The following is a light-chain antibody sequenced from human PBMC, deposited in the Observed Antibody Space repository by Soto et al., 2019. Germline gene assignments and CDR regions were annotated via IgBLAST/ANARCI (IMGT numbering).Light chain of an antibody. Sequence: IVLTQSPGTLSLSPGERATLSCRTSQSVSSNLVWYQQKPGQAPTLLIYGASSRATGIPDRFSGSGSGTDYSLTISRLEPEDFAVYYCQQRTSWPPWTFGQGTKVDIK. CDR2: GAS. J-gene: IGKJ1*01. V-gene: IGKV3D-20*02. CDR3: QQRTSWPPWT. CDR1: QSVSSN.